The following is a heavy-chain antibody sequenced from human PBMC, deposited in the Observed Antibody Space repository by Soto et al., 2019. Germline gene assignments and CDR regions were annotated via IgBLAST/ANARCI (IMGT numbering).Heavy chain of an antibody. CDR3: ARGLRSVLDY. CDR1: GFIFSNFG. Sequence: LRLSCVASGFIFSNFGMHWVRQAPGKGLEWVAVISSDEKIKQYADSVRGRFAISRDNSKNTLYLQMTSLRAEDTAIYYCARGLRSVLDYWGQGTLVTVSS. CDR2: ISSDEKIK. D-gene: IGHD6-6*01. V-gene: IGHV3-33*01. J-gene: IGHJ4*02.